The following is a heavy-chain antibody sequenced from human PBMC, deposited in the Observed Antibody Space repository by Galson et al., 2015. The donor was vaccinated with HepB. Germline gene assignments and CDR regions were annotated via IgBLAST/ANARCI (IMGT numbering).Heavy chain of an antibody. Sequence: SLRLSCAASGFTFSSYAMSWVRQAPGKGLEWVSAISGSGGSTYYADSVKGRFTISRDNSKNTLYLQMNSLRAEDTAVYYCASISSGWYGVDYWGQGTLVTVSS. CDR3: ASISSGWYGVDY. D-gene: IGHD6-19*01. V-gene: IGHV3-23*01. CDR2: ISGSGGST. CDR1: GFTFSSYA. J-gene: IGHJ4*02.